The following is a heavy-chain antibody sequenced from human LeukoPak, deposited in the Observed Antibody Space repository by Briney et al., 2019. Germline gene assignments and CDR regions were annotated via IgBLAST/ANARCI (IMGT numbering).Heavy chain of an antibody. CDR3: AKDATVTTSGSYFDY. CDR1: GFTFSSYG. Sequence: GGSLRLSCAAAGFTFSSYGMHWVRQAPGKGLEWVAVIWYRGSNKYYADSVKGRFTISRDNSKNTLYLQMNSLRAEDTAVYYCAKDATVTTSGSYFDYWGQGTLVTVSS. CDR2: IWYRGSNK. J-gene: IGHJ4*02. D-gene: IGHD4-17*01. V-gene: IGHV3-33*06.